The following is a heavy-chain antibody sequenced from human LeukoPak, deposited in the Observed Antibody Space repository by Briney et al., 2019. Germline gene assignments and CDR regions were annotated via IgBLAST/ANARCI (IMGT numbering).Heavy chain of an antibody. CDR3: AKVYGGSYLNWFDP. Sequence: GGSLRLPCAASGFTFSSYAMSWVRQAPGKGLEWVSAISGSGGSTYYADSVKGRFTISRDNSKNTLYLQMNGLRAEDTAVYYCAKVYGGSYLNWFDPWGQGTLVTVSS. CDR1: GFTFSSYA. J-gene: IGHJ5*02. D-gene: IGHD1-26*01. CDR2: ISGSGGST. V-gene: IGHV3-23*01.